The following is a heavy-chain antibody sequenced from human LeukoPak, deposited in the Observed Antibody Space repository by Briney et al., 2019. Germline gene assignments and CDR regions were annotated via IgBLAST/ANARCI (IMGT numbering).Heavy chain of an antibody. CDR3: ARDESDSERYWRD. Sequence: GRSLRLSCAASGFTLRSHGMHWVRQAPGKGLEWVAVIWYDGSNKAYADSVKRRFTISRDNSKNTLYLQMISLRAEDTAVYFCARDESDSERYWRDWGQGTLVTVSS. CDR2: IWYDGSNK. D-gene: IGHD1-26*01. V-gene: IGHV3-33*01. CDR1: GFTLRSHG. J-gene: IGHJ4*02.